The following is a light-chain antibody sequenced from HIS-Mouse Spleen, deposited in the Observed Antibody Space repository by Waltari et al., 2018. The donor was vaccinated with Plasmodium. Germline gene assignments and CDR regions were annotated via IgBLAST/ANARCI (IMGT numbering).Light chain of an antibody. CDR3: YSTDSSGNHRV. CDR2: EDS. CDR1: ALPTPH. J-gene: IGLJ3*02. V-gene: IGLV3-10*01. Sequence: SYELTQPPSVSVSPGQTARITCSGDALPTPHAYWYQQKSGQAPVLVIYEDSKRPSGIPERFSGSSSGTMATLTISGAQVEDEADYYCYSTDSSGNHRVFGGGTKLTVL.